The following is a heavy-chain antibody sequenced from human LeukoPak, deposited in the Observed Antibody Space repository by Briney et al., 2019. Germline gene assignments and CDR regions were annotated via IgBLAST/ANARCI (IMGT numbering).Heavy chain of an antibody. V-gene: IGHV3-21*01. CDR3: ARGYYYDNSGYFSVTPRHDAFDI. CDR1: GFTFSSYS. CDR2: ISGNSAYT. D-gene: IGHD3-22*01. Sequence: GGSLRLSCAASGFTFSSYSMNWVRQAPGKGLEWVSSISGNSAYTLYADSVKGRFTISRDNAKNSLHLQMNSLRAEDTAVYYCARGYYYDNSGYFSVTPRHDAFDIWGQGTMVTVSS. J-gene: IGHJ3*02.